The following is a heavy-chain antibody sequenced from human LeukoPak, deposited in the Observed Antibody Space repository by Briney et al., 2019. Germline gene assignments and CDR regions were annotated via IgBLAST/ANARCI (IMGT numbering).Heavy chain of an antibody. CDR2: ISSSSSYI. Sequence: PGGSLRLSCAASGFTFSSYSMNWVRQAPGKGLEWVSSISSSSSYIYYADSVKGRFTISRDNAKNSLYLQMNSLRAEDTAVYYCARDGRYCSGGSCYLDYWGQGTLVTVSS. CDR1: GFTFSSYS. D-gene: IGHD2-15*01. V-gene: IGHV3-21*01. CDR3: ARDGRYCSGGSCYLDY. J-gene: IGHJ4*02.